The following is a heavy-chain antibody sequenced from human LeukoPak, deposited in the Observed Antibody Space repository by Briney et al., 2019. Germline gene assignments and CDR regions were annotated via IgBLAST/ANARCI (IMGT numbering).Heavy chain of an antibody. D-gene: IGHD2-15*01. CDR1: GGTISSYY. Sequence: SETLSLTCTASGGTISSYYWSWIRQPPGKGLEWIGYIYYSGSTNYNPSLKSRVTISVDTTKNQVSLKLSSVAAADTAVYYCARDIHCSGGSCYPNDAFDIWGQGTMVTVSS. J-gene: IGHJ3*02. CDR2: IYYSGST. V-gene: IGHV4-59*01. CDR3: ARDIHCSGGSCYPNDAFDI.